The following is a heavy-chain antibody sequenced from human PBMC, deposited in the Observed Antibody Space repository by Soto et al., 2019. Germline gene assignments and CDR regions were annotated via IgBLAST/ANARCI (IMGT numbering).Heavy chain of an antibody. CDR3: ARPPDGFGFDL. D-gene: IGHD3-16*01. CDR2: IKHSGST. J-gene: IGHJ3*01. V-gene: IGHV4-34*01. CDR1: GGSFSGYS. Sequence: QVLLQQWGAGLLKPSETLSLTCAVYGGSFSGYSWTWIRQPPGKGLEWIGEIKHSGSTNYNPSLKSRVTISVDTSKNHFSLKLSSVTAADTAVYYCARPPDGFGFDLWGQGTMVTVSS.